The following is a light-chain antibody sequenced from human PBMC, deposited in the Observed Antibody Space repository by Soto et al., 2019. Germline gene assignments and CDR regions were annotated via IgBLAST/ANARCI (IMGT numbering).Light chain of an antibody. CDR2: DAS. CDR1: QSVSSY. Sequence: EIVLTQSPATLSLSPGERATLSCRARQSVSSYLAWYQQKPDQAPSLLIYDASNRATGIPARFSGSGSGTEFTLTISSLQSEDFAVYYCQQYNNWPPWTFGQGTKVDIK. CDR3: QQYNNWPPWT. J-gene: IGKJ1*01. V-gene: IGKV3D-15*01.